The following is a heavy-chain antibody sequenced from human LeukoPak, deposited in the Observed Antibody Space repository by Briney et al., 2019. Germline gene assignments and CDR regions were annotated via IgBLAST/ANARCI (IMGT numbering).Heavy chain of an antibody. CDR2: IRSKAYGGTT. CDR1: GFTFGDYA. V-gene: IGHV3-49*04. D-gene: IGHD5-12*01. J-gene: IGHJ4*02. Sequence: GGSLRLSCTASGFTFGDYAMSWVRQAPGKGLEWVGFIRSKAYGGTTEYAASVKGRFTISRDNAKNSLYLQMNSLRAEDTALYYYARVGPYSGYDYWGQGTLVTVSS. CDR3: ARVGPYSGYDY.